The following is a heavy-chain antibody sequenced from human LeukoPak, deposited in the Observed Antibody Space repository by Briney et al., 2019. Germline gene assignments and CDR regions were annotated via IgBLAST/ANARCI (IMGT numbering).Heavy chain of an antibody. V-gene: IGHV1-69*05. CDR2: IIPIFGTA. CDR1: GGTFSSYA. J-gene: IGHJ6*03. CDR3: AGEQLVPIHYYYMDV. Sequence: SVKVSCKASGGTFSSYAISWVRQAPGQGLEWMGRIIPIFGTANYAQKFQGRVTITTDESTSTAYMELSSLRSEDTAVYYCAGEQLVPIHYYYMDVWGKGTTVSVSS. D-gene: IGHD6-6*01.